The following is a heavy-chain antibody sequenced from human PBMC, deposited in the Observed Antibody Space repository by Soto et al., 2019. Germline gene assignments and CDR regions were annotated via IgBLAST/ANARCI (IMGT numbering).Heavy chain of an antibody. CDR3: ARDVGYDYVN. CDR1: GFTFSSFW. Sequence: GGSLRLSCAVSGFTFSSFWMSWVRQAPGKGLEWVATIKQDGSEKYYVDSVKGRFTISRDNAEDSLYLHMNSLSAEDTAVYFCARDVGYDYVNWGQGTLVTVSS. CDR2: IKQDGSEK. J-gene: IGHJ4*02. D-gene: IGHD5-12*01. V-gene: IGHV3-7*01.